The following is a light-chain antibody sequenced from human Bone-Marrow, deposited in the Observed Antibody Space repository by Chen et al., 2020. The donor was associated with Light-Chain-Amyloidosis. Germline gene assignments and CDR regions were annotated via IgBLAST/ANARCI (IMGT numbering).Light chain of an antibody. CDR3: APWDASLHLWV. V-gene: IGLV1-44*01. Sequence: QSVLTQAPSASGTPGQRVTIFCSGSSSNIGSNAVSWYQHLPGTAPKFRIFGNNQRPSGAPDRFSVSKSGTSASLAIRRRQSEDEADYYCAPWDASLHLWVFGGGTKLTVL. CDR1: SSNIGSNA. J-gene: IGLJ3*02. CDR2: GNN.